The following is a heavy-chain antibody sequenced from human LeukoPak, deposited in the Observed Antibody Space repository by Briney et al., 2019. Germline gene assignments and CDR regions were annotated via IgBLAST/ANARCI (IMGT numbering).Heavy chain of an antibody. V-gene: IGHV3-30*18. CDR2: ISYDGSNK. CDR1: GFTFSSYG. Sequence: GGSLRLSCAASGFTFSSYGMHWVRQAPGKGLEWVAVISYDGSNKYYADSVRGRFTISRDNSKNTLYLQMNSLRADDTAIYYCAKDRVPDSFWSVDYWGQGTLVIVSS. CDR3: AKDRVPDSFWSVDY. J-gene: IGHJ4*02. D-gene: IGHD3-22*01.